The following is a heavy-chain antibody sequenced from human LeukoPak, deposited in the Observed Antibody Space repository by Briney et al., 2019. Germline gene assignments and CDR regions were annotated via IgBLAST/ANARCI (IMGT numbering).Heavy chain of an antibody. CDR3: ATATFDSSGYHRRDS. CDR2: IHHSGST. V-gene: IGHV4-4*02. Sequence: SETLSLTCAVSGDSIISINWWSWVRQTPGQGLEWIGDIHHSGSTNYNPSLKSRVTISVDKSKNQFSLKLTSVTAADTAVYYCATATFDSSGYHRRDSWGQGTLVTVSS. CDR1: GDSIISINW. J-gene: IGHJ5*02. D-gene: IGHD3-22*01.